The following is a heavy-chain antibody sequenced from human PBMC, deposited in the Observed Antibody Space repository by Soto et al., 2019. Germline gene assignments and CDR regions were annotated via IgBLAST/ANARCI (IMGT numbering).Heavy chain of an antibody. CDR3: ARGRSIWWVVRNFDTYVMDV. Sequence: GRSLRLSCAASGFSFSSYSMNWVRQAPGKGLEKVSYISNSSSTIYYAYSVKCRFTISRDKSKNSLYLQMNSLRDEDTAIYYCARGRSIWWVVRNFDTYVMDVWGKGTTVTVSS. CDR1: GFSFSSYS. V-gene: IGHV3-48*02. J-gene: IGHJ6*04. CDR2: ISNSSSTI. D-gene: IGHD3-9*01.